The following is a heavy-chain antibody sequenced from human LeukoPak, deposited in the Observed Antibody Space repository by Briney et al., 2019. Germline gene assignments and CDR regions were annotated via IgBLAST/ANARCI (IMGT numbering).Heavy chain of an antibody. D-gene: IGHD3-22*01. CDR2: IHSGGFT. Sequence: GGSLRLCCAASGFTVSSNYMSWVRQAPGKGLEWVSVIHSGGFTYYADSAKGRFTISRDTSRNTLFLQMNGLRAEDTAMYYCARDQSVSGFDAFDIWGQGTMVTVSS. J-gene: IGHJ3*02. CDR3: ARDQSVSGFDAFDI. V-gene: IGHV3-53*01. CDR1: GFTVSSNY.